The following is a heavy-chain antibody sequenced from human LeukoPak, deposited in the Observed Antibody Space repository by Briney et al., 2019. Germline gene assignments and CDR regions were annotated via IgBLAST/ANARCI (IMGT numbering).Heavy chain of an antibody. CDR2: ISSSSSYI. Sequence: PGGSLRLSCAASGFTFSSYNMIWVRQAPGKGLEWVSSISSSSSYIYYADSLKGRFTISRDNAKKSVYLQMNSLRAEDTAVYYCARGSTVTTFDYWGQGTPVTVSS. J-gene: IGHJ4*02. D-gene: IGHD4-17*01. CDR3: ARGSTVTTFDY. V-gene: IGHV3-21*01. CDR1: GFTFSSYN.